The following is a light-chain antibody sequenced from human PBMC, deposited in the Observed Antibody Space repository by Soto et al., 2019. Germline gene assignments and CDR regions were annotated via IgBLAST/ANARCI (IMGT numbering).Light chain of an antibody. V-gene: IGKV3-15*01. CDR3: QQYNAWPPYT. CDR2: AAS. CDR1: QSIRTN. J-gene: IGKJ2*01. Sequence: EIVMTQSPATVSVSPGETVTLSCRADQSIRTNLAWYQQRGGQAPRLLIFAASVRATGIPARFSGSGSGTEFTLTIGGLQSEDFAVYYCQQYNAWPPYTFGQGTKLEI.